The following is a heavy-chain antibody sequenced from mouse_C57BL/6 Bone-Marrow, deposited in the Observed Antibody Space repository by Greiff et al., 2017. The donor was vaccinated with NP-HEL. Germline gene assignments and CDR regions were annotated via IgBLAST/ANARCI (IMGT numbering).Heavy chain of an antibody. D-gene: IGHD2-4*01. CDR2: IYPGDGDT. CDR1: GYAFSSSW. Sequence: QVQLQQSGPELVKPGASVKISCKASGYAFSSSWMNWVKQRPGKGLEWIGRIYPGDGDTNYNGKFKGKATLTADKSSSTAYMQLSSLTSEDSAVYFCASDDYRKAMDYWGQGTSVTVSS. V-gene: IGHV1-82*01. CDR3: ASDDYRKAMDY. J-gene: IGHJ4*01.